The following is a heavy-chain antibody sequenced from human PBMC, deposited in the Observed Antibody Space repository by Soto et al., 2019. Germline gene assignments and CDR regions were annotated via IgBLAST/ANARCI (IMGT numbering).Heavy chain of an antibody. D-gene: IGHD1-1*01. J-gene: IGHJ6*03. CDR3: AREEPPQQYYYYYMDV. V-gene: IGHV3-53*04. CDR2: IYSGGST. Sequence: GGSLRLSCAASGFTVSSNYMSWVRQAPGKGLEWVSVIYSGGSTYYADSVKGRFTISRHNSKNTLYLQMNSLRAEDTAVYYCAREEPPQQYYYYYMDVWGKGTTVTVSS. CDR1: GFTVSSNY.